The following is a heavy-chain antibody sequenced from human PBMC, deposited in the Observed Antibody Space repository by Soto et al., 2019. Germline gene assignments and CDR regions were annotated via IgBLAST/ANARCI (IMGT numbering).Heavy chain of an antibody. CDR3: AKSLLFVDHAYMDV. CDR2: IIPIQGKA. J-gene: IGHJ6*03. D-gene: IGHD2-21*01. Sequence: VQLVQSGAGLKKPGSSVKVSCEASGGSFISYSFTWVRQAPGQGLEWMGRIIPIQGKANYALKFQDRVTITADRSTRTAYMELRSLRPEDTAVYYCAKSLLFVDHAYMDVWGKGTTVTVSS. CDR1: GGSFISYS. V-gene: IGHV1-69*02.